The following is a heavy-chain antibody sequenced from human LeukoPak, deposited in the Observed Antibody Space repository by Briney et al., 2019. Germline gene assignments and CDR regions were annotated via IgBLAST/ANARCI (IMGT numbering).Heavy chain of an antibody. CDR2: IKSDVADT. V-gene: IGHV3-74*03. CDR3: ARGRVLEDHNCINP. Sequence: GGSLRLSCAVSGSSFSSYWMHWVRQAPGKGLVWVSRIKSDVADTKCAGSVKGRFSTSRENPKKRLYVQISRLRGEDTAVYYCARGRVLEDHNCINPWGQGTLVTVSS. J-gene: IGHJ5*02. CDR1: GSSFSSYW. D-gene: IGHD3-10*01.